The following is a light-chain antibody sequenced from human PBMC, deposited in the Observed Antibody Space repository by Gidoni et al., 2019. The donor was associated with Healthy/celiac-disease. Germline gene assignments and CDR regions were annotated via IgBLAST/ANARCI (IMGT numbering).Light chain of an antibody. CDR2: EGS. CDR3: CSYAGRGVV. CDR1: SSDVGGYNY. J-gene: IGLJ2*01. Sequence: QSALTQPRSVSGSPGQSVTISCTGTSSDVGGYNYVSWYQQHPGKAPKLMIYEGSQRPSGVPDRFSGSKSGNTASLTISGLQAEDEADYYSCSYAGRGVVFGGGTKLTVL. V-gene: IGLV2-11*01.